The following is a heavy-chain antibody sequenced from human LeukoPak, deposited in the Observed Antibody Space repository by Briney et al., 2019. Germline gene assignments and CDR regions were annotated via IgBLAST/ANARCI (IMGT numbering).Heavy chain of an antibody. CDR3: ARRVDEAFDI. V-gene: IGHV4-38-2*01. Sequence: SETLSLTCAVSGYSISSGYSWGWIRQPPGKGLEWIGSIYHSGSTYYNPSLKSRVTISVDTSKNQFSLKLNSVTAAHTAVYYCARRVDEAFDIWGQGTMVTVSS. D-gene: IGHD2-15*01. CDR2: IYHSGST. CDR1: GYSISSGYS. J-gene: IGHJ3*02.